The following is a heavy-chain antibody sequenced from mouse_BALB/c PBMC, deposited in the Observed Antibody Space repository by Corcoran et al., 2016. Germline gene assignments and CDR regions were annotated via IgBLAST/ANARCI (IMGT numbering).Heavy chain of an antibody. D-gene: IGHD4-1*01. CDR3: ARWEWYFDV. V-gene: IGHV14-3*02. Sequence: EVQLQHSGAELVKPGASVKLSCTSSGFNINDTYMHWVKQSPEHSLECIGRIDPANGNTKYDPKFQGKATITADTSSNTAYLQLSSLTSEDTAVYYCARWEWYFDVWGAGTTVTVSS. CDR2: IDPANGNT. CDR1: GFNINDTY. J-gene: IGHJ1*01.